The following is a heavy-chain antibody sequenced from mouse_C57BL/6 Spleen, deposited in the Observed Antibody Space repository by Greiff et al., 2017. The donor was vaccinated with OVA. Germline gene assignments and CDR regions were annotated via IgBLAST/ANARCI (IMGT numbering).Heavy chain of an antibody. V-gene: IGHV1-69*01. CDR2: LAPSDSYT. D-gene: IGHD3-2*02. CDR3: CTAQATRDAMDD. CDR1: GYTFTSSW. J-gene: IGHJ4*01. Sequence: QVQLQQPGAELVMPGASVKLSCTASGYTFTSSWMHWVKQRPGQGLEWIGELAPSDSYTNYNQQFKGKSTLTVDKSSSTAYMQRSSLTSEDSAVYDCCTAQATRDAMDDWGQGTSVTVAS.